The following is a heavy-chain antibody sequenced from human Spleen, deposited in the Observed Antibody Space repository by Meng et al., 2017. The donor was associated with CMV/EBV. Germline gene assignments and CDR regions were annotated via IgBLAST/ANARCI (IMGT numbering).Heavy chain of an antibody. Sequence: GESLKISCAASGFTFTTFWMHWVRQAPGKGLVWVSHINSDGSDTTYADSVKGRFTISRDNAKNTLYLQMNSLRAEDVAVYYCVRDYYDFWSDFLNYWGQGTLVTVSS. CDR3: VRDYYDFWSDFLNY. CDR2: INSDGSDT. D-gene: IGHD3-3*01. V-gene: IGHV3-74*01. CDR1: GFTFTTFW. J-gene: IGHJ4*02.